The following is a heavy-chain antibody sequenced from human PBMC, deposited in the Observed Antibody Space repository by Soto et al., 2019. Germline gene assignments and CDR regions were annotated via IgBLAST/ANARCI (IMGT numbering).Heavy chain of an antibody. CDR1: GGTFSSYA. J-gene: IGHJ5*02. CDR2: IIPIFGTA. V-gene: IGHV1-69*13. D-gene: IGHD3-22*01. Sequence: SVKVSCKASGGTFSSYAISWVRQAPGRGLEWKGGIIPIFGTANYAQKFQGRVTITADESTTTAYMELSSLRSEDTAVYFCARPTRFYYDSSGQSAWFDPWGQGTLVTV. CDR3: ARPTRFYYDSSGQSAWFDP.